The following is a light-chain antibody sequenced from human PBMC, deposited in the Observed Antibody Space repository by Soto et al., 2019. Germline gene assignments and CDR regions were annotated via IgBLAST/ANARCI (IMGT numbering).Light chain of an antibody. CDR1: SSNIGAGYD. J-gene: IGLJ1*01. CDR3: QSYDSRLRAYV. Sequence: QSVLTQPPSVSGAPGQRLTISCTGSSSNIGAGYDVHWYQQLPGTAPKLLISGNANRPAGVPDRFSGSKSGTAASLAISGLQAEDEADYHCQSYDSRLRAYVFGTGTKVTVL. CDR2: GNA. V-gene: IGLV1-40*01.